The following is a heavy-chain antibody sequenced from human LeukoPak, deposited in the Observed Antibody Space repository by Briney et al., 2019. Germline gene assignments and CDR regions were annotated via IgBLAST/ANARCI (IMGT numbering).Heavy chain of an antibody. D-gene: IGHD6-19*01. V-gene: IGHV4-34*01. CDR1: GGSFSGYY. CDR3: ARSSSGWHDY. J-gene: IGHJ4*02. Sequence: SETLSLTCAVYGGSFSGYYWSWIRQPPGKGLEWIGEINHSGSTNYNPSLKSRVTISVDTSKNQFSLKLSSVTAADTAVYYCARSSSGWHDYWGQGTLVNVSS. CDR2: INHSGST.